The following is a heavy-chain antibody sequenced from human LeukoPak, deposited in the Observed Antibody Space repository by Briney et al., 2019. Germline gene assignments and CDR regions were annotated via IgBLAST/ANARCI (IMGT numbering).Heavy chain of an antibody. CDR2: IYPGDSDT. V-gene: IGHV5-51*06. CDR1: GGTFSSYA. Sequence: KVSCKASGGTFSSYAISWVRQAPGQGLEWMGGIIYPGDSDTRYSPSFQGQVTISADKSISTAYLQWSSLKASDTAMYYCARGYNPGGFDYWGQGTLVTVSS. CDR3: ARGYNPGGFDY. J-gene: IGHJ4*02. D-gene: IGHD1-1*01.